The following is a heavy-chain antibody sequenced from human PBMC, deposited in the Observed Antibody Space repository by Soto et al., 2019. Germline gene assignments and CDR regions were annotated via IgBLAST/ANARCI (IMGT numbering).Heavy chain of an antibody. D-gene: IGHD3-22*01. J-gene: IGHJ4*02. CDR3: ARARYDSSAYYYGYFDY. V-gene: IGHV3-30-3*01. Sequence: GGSLRLSCAASGYTFSSYAMHWVRQAPGKGLEWVAVISHDGSNKYYADSVKGRFTISRDNSKNTLYLQINSLRAEDTAVYYCARARYDSSAYYYGYFDYWGQGTLVTVSS. CDR2: ISHDGSNK. CDR1: GYTFSSYA.